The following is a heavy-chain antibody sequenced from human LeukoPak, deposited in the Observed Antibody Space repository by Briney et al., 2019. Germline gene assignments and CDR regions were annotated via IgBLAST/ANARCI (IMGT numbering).Heavy chain of an antibody. D-gene: IGHD3-9*01. CDR1: GFTFQDYD. J-gene: IGHJ4*02. CDR3: ARDPTYYDILTGYYRGYFDY. CDR2: ISWNGGGR. Sequence: GGSLRLSCAVSGFTFQDYDFHWVRQAPGKGLEWVSGISWNGGGRSYADSVKGRFTISRDNAKNSLYLQMNSLRAEDTAVYYCARDPTYYDILTGYYRGYFDYWGQGTLVTVSS. V-gene: IGHV3-20*04.